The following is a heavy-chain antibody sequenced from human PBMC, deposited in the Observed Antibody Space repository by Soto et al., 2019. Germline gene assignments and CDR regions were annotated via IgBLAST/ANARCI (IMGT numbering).Heavy chain of an antibody. CDR1: GGTFSSYA. J-gene: IGHJ4*02. CDR3: ARPDDSSGYCPFDY. D-gene: IGHD3-22*01. V-gene: IGHV1-69*01. Sequence: QVQLVQSGAEVKKPGSSVKVSCKASGGTFSSYAISWVRQAPGQGLEWMGGIIPIFGTANYAQKFQGRVTIIADESTSTAYMELSSLRSEDTAVYYCARPDDSSGYCPFDYWGQGTLVTVSS. CDR2: IIPIFGTA.